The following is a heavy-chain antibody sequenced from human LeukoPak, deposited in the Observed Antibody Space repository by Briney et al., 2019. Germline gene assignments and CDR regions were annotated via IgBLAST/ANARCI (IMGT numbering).Heavy chain of an antibody. CDR2: IHPGDSDT. CDR1: GYTFTSYR. Sequence: GESLKISCKGSGYTFTSYRIGWVRQMPGKGLEWMGIIHPGDSDTRYSPSFQGQVTISADKSISTAYLQWSSLKASDSAMYYCARKNTAKVESYYYGMDVWGQGTTVTVSS. V-gene: IGHV5-51*01. CDR3: ARKNTAKVESYYYGMDV. D-gene: IGHD5-18*01. J-gene: IGHJ6*02.